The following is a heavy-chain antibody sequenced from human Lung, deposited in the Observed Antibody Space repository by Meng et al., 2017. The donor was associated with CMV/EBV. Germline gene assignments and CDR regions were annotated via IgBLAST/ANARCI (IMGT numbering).Heavy chain of an antibody. CDR3: ARDLKSYCSSTSCYINWFDP. CDR1: GGSISSSSYY. J-gene: IGHJ5*02. Sequence: SXTLSLTCTVSGGSISSSSYYWGWIRQPPGKGLEWIGSIYYSGSTYYNPSLKSRVTISVDTSKNQFSLKLSSVTAADTAVYYCARDLKSYCSSTSCYINWFDPWGHGTLVTVSS. V-gene: IGHV4-39*07. D-gene: IGHD2-2*02. CDR2: IYYSGST.